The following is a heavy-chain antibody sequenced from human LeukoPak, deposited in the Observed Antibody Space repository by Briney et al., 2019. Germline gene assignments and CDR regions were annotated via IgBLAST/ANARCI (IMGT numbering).Heavy chain of an antibody. Sequence: SVKVSCKASGYTFTGYYMHWVRQAPGQGLEWMGRIIPILGIANYAQKFQGRVTITADKSTSTAYMELSSLRSEDTAVYYCARALLGRLRPSDYWGQGTLVTVSS. CDR3: ARALLGRLRPSDY. J-gene: IGHJ4*02. CDR2: IIPILGIA. V-gene: IGHV1-69*04. CDR1: GYTFTGYY. D-gene: IGHD2-15*01.